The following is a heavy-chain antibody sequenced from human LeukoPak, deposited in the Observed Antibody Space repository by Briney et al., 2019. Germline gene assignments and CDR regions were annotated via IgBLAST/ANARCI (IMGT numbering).Heavy chain of an antibody. CDR3: ARHSRTYYDLDY. J-gene: IGHJ4*02. Sequence: SETLSLTCTVSGGSISSYYWSWIRQPPGKGLEWIGYIHYSGSTNYNPSLKSRVSISVDMSRNQFSLKLSSVTAADTAVYYCARHSRTYYDLDYWGQGTLVTVSS. V-gene: IGHV4-59*08. CDR2: IHYSGST. D-gene: IGHD1-26*01. CDR1: GGSISSYY.